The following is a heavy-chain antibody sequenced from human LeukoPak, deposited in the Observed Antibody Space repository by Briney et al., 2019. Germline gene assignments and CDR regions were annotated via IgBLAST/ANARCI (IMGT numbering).Heavy chain of an antibody. Sequence: PSETLSLTCAVYGGSFGGYYWSWIRQPPGKGLEWIGEINHSGSTNYNPSLKSRVTISVDTSKNQFSLKLSSVTAADTAVYYCARGYSSSWLYYYYMDVWGKGTTVTVSS. V-gene: IGHV4-34*01. CDR1: GGSFGGYY. CDR2: INHSGST. D-gene: IGHD6-13*01. CDR3: ARGYSSSWLYYYYMDV. J-gene: IGHJ6*03.